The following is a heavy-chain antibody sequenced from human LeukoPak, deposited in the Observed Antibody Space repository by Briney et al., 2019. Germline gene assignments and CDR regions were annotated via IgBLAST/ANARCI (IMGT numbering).Heavy chain of an antibody. Sequence: GGSLRLSCAASGFTFDDYAMHWVRQAPGKGLEWVAVISYDGSNKYYADSVKGRFTISRDNSKNTLYLQMNSLRAEDTAVYYCAKDYDFWSGYYLDDYWGQGTLVTVSS. CDR1: GFTFDDYA. J-gene: IGHJ4*02. CDR3: AKDYDFWSGYYLDDY. V-gene: IGHV3-30*18. D-gene: IGHD3-3*01. CDR2: ISYDGSNK.